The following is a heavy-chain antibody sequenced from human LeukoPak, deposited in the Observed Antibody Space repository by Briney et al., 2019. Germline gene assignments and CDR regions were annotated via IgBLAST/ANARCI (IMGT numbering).Heavy chain of an antibody. CDR2: ISYDGSNK. Sequence: GGSLRLSCAVSGFSFSSSWMSWVRQAPGKGLEWVAVISYDGSNKYYADSVKGRFTISRDNSKNTLYLQMNSLRAEDTAVYYCASTNYYDSSGYYYPDYYYGMDVWGQGTTVTVSS. J-gene: IGHJ6*02. V-gene: IGHV3-30*03. D-gene: IGHD3-22*01. CDR1: GFSFSSSW. CDR3: ASTNYYDSSGYYYPDYYYGMDV.